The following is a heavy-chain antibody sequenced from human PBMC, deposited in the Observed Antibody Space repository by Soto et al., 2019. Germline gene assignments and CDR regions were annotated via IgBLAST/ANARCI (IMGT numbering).Heavy chain of an antibody. CDR2: INAGNGNT. CDR3: ARVGQSVVVVAATLVRDAFDI. Sequence: ASVKVSCKASGYTFTSYAMHWVRQAPGQRLEWMGWINAGNGNTKYSQKFQGRVTITRDTSASTAYMELSSLRSEDTAVYYCARVGQSVVVVAATLVRDAFDIWRQGTMVTVSS. V-gene: IGHV1-3*01. D-gene: IGHD2-15*01. J-gene: IGHJ3*02. CDR1: GYTFTSYA.